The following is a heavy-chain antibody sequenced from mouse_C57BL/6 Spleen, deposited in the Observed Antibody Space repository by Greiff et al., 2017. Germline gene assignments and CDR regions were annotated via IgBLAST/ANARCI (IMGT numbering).Heavy chain of an antibody. J-gene: IGHJ1*03. CDR3: ASTVNWYFDV. CDR2: ISYDGSN. V-gene: IGHV3-6*01. CDR1: GYSITSGYY. Sequence: VQLQQSGPGLVKPSQSLSLTCSVTGYSITSGYYWNWIRQFPGNKLEWMGYISYDGSNNYNPSLKNRISITRDTSKNQFFLKLNSVTTEDTATYYCASTVNWYFDVWGTGTTVTVSS.